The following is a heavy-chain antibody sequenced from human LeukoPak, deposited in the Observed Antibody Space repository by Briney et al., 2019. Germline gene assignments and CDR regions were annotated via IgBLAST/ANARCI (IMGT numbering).Heavy chain of an antibody. D-gene: IGHD6-19*01. Sequence: GGSLRLSCAASGFTFSSYGMHWVRQAPGKGLEWVAFIRYDGTNKHYADSVKGRFTISRDTSKNTLYLQMNSLRTEDTAVYYCAKDLGSSGCFDYWGQGTLVTVSS. CDR3: AKDLGSSGCFDY. V-gene: IGHV3-30*02. CDR1: GFTFSSYG. J-gene: IGHJ4*02. CDR2: IRYDGTNK.